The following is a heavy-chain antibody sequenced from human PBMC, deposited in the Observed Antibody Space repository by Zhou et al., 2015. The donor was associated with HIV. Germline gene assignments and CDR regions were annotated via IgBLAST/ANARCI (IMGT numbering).Heavy chain of an antibody. Sequence: QVQLVQSGAEVKKPGASVKVSCKASGYTFTSYGISWVRQAPGQGLEWLGGIIPILGTADYAQKFQGRVTITADSSTSTAYVEVRSLKSEDTAFYYCARDRGGSTRPDWRYFDVWGRGTLVTVSS. CDR1: GYTFTSYG. CDR2: IIPILGTA. J-gene: IGHJ2*01. D-gene: IGHD3/OR15-3a*01. CDR3: ARDRGGSTRPDWRYFDV. V-gene: IGHV1-69*10.